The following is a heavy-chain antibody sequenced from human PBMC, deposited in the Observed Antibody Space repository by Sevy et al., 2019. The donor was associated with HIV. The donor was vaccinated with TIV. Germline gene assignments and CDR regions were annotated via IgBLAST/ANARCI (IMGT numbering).Heavy chain of an antibody. CDR2: ITSSSTYI. Sequence: GGSLRLSCTASGFSFRTYGMNWVRQAPGKGLEWVSYITSSSTYIFYADSVKGRFTISRDDAKNSLYLQMNSLRAEDTAVYYCAREVGRVRGGSEQDVWGQGTTVTVSS. V-gene: IGHV3-21*05. D-gene: IGHD3-10*01. CDR1: GFSFRTYG. CDR3: AREVGRVRGGSEQDV. J-gene: IGHJ6*02.